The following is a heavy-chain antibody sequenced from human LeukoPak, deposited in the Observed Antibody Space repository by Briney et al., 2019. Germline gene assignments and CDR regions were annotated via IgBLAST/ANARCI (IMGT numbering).Heavy chain of an antibody. CDR3: ARTAARRFDY. CDR1: GYTFPSDF. D-gene: IGHD6-6*01. Sequence: ASVMVSCKASGYTFPSDFMHWVRQAPGLGLEWMGIINPTGGSTTYAQKFQGRVTMTRDTSTSTVYMELSSLRSDDTAVYYCARTAARRFDYWGQGTLVTVSS. CDR2: INPTGGST. V-gene: IGHV1-46*01. J-gene: IGHJ4*02.